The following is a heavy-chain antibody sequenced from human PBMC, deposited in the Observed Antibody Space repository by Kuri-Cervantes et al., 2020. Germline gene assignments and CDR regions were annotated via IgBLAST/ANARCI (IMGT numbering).Heavy chain of an antibody. CDR3: ARDPPAWLQRGRCFDY. CDR1: GFTVSSNY. CDR2: IYSGGST. D-gene: IGHD5-24*01. V-gene: IGHV3-66*01. Sequence: GESLKISCAASGFTVSSNYMSWVRQAPGKGLERVSVIYSGGSTYYADSVKGRFTISRDNAKNSLYLQMNSLRAEDTAVYYCARDPPAWLQRGRCFDYWGQGTLVTVSS. J-gene: IGHJ4*02.